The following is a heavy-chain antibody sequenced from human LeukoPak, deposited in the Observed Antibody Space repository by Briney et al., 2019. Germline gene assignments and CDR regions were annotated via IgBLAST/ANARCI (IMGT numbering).Heavy chain of an antibody. CDR1: GGSISSYY. V-gene: IGHV4-4*07. D-gene: IGHD3-10*01. Sequence: SETLSLTCTVSGGSISSYYWSWIRQPAGKGLEWIGRIYTSGSTNYNPSLKSRVTMSVDTSKNQFSLKLGSVTAADTAVYYCARDLPYYYGSGSTQDYYYMDVWGKGTTVTVSS. CDR3: ARDLPYYYGSGSTQDYYYMDV. J-gene: IGHJ6*03. CDR2: IYTSGST.